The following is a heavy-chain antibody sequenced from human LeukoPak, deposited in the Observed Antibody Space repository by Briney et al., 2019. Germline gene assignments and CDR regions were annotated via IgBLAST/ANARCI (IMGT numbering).Heavy chain of an antibody. Sequence: PGGSLRLSCAASGFTFSEYWMHWVRQAPGKGLVWVSRITSDGSDTKYADFVEGRFTISRDNANDTLYLQVNSLRAEDTAVYYCVREYSGYGNWYMDVWGKGTTVTVSS. CDR1: GFTFSEYW. D-gene: IGHD1-1*01. CDR2: ITSDGSDT. J-gene: IGHJ6*03. CDR3: VREYSGYGNWYMDV. V-gene: IGHV3-74*03.